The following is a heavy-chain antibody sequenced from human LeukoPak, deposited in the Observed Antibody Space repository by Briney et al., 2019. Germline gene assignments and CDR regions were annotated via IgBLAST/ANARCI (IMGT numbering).Heavy chain of an antibody. Sequence: GGSLRLSCAASGFTFSNFAMSWVRQAPGKGLECVSLISANGGATYYADSVKGRFTISRDNSKSTLYLQMNSLRADDAAVYYCAKASGSPYYFDYWGQGTLVTVSS. J-gene: IGHJ4*02. D-gene: IGHD3-10*01. CDR1: GFTFSNFA. CDR3: AKASGSPYYFDY. CDR2: ISANGGAT. V-gene: IGHV3-23*01.